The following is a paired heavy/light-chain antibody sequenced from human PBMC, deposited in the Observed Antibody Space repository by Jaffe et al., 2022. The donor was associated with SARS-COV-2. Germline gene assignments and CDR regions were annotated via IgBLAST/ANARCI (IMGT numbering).Light chain of an antibody. CDR1: NIGSKS. Sequence: SYVLTQPPSVSVAPGQTARITCGGNNIGSKSVHWYQQKPGQAPVLVVYDDSDRPSGIPERFSGSNSGNTATLTISRVEAGDEADYYCQVWDSSSDHPVWVFGGGTKLTVL. CDR2: DDS. J-gene: IGLJ3*02. V-gene: IGLV3-21*02. CDR3: QVWDSSSDHPVWV.
Heavy chain of an antibody. CDR1: GGSISSYY. CDR2: IYYSGST. CDR3: ARHGVQPTQVRYYYYYGMDV. J-gene: IGHJ6*02. Sequence: QVQLQESGPGLVKPSETLSLTCTVSGGSISSYYWSWIRQPPGKGLEWIGYIYYSGSTNYNPSLKSRVTISVDTSKNQFSLKLSSVTAADTAVYYCARHGVQPTQVRYYYYYGMDVWGQGTTVTVSS. D-gene: IGHD1-1*01. V-gene: IGHV4-59*08.